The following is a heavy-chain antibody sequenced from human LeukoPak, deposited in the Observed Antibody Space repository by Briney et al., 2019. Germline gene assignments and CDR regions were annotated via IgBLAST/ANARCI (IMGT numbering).Heavy chain of an antibody. D-gene: IGHD6-19*01. CDR2: FSAYNGNT. Sequence: ASVKVSCKASGYTSTNYGITWVRQAPGQGLEWMGWFSAYNGNTNYAQKLQDRVTMTTDTSTNTAYMELRSLRSDDTAVYFCARGVAGTEGLFEYWGQGTLVTVSS. CDR3: ARGVAGTEGLFEY. V-gene: IGHV1-18*01. J-gene: IGHJ4*02. CDR1: GYTSTNYG.